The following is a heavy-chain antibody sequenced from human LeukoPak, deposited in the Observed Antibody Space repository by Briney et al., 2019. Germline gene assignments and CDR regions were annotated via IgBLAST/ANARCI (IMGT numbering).Heavy chain of an antibody. CDR3: AKDYDFWSAYYGFDP. Sequence: PGRSLRLSCVASGFTFSSYAMHWVRQAPGKGLEWVADISYDGTNKYYADSVKGRFTISRDNSKNTLYLQINSLRVEDTAVYYCAKDYDFWSAYYGFDPWGQGTLVTVSS. CDR1: GFTFSSYA. V-gene: IGHV3-30*18. D-gene: IGHD3-3*01. CDR2: ISYDGTNK. J-gene: IGHJ5*02.